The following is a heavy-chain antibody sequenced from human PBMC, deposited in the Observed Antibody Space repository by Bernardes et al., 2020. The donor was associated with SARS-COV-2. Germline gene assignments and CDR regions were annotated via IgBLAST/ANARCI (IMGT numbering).Heavy chain of an antibody. CDR2: INDSGST. D-gene: IGHD2-15*01. CDR1: SGSFSGYY. J-gene: IGHJ2*01. V-gene: IGHV4-34*01. Sequence: SESLSLTCAAYSGSFSGYYWSWIRQTPGKGLEWIGEINDSGSTKYNPALKSRVTIPVDPSKNQFSLKLNSVTAADTAVYYCARGSAAVVSHFMLLFANWYFDLWGRGTLVTVSS. CDR3: ARGSAAVVSHFMLLFANWYFDL.